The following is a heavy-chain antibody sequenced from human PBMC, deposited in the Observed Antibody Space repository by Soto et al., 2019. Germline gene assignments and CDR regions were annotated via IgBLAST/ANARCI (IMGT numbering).Heavy chain of an antibody. Sequence: VGSLRLSCAASGFTFSSYGMHWVRQAPGKGLEWVAVISYDGSNKYYADSVKGRFTISRDNSKNTLYLQMNSLRAEDTAVYYCAKDYGDCVSWFDPWGQGTLVTGSS. CDR2: ISYDGSNK. CDR1: GFTFSSYG. D-gene: IGHD4-17*01. V-gene: IGHV3-30*18. CDR3: AKDYGDCVSWFDP. J-gene: IGHJ5*02.